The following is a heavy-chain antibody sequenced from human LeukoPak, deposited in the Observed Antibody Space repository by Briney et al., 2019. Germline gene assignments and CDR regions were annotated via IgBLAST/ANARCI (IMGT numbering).Heavy chain of an antibody. D-gene: IGHD5-12*01. CDR3: AREGYSGYDQAFDI. CDR2: ISYDGGNK. V-gene: IGHV3-30*04. Sequence: GGSLRLSCAASGFTFSTYAMHWVRQAPGKGLEWVAVISYDGGNKYYADSVKGRFTISRGNSKNTLYLQMNSLRAEDTAVYYCAREGYSGYDQAFDIWGQGTMVTVSS. J-gene: IGHJ3*02. CDR1: GFTFSTYA.